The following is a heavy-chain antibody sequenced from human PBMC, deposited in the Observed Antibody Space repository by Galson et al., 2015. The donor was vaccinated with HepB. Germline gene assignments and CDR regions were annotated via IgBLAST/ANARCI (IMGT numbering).Heavy chain of an antibody. Sequence: ETLSLTCTVSGGSISSYYWSWIRQPPGKGLEWIGYIYYSGSTNYNPSLKSRVTISVDTSKNQFSLKLSSVTAADTALYYCARDRTVAPPPHSSSPGAYYYYGMDVWGQGTTVTVSS. CDR3: ARDRTVAPPPHSSSPGAYYYYGMDV. V-gene: IGHV4-59*01. J-gene: IGHJ6*02. D-gene: IGHD6-6*01. CDR1: GGSISSYY. CDR2: IYYSGST.